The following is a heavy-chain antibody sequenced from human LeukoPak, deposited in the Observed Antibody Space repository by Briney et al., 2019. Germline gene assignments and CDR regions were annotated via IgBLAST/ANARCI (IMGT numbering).Heavy chain of an antibody. D-gene: IGHD2-2*01. CDR3: ARGVVPAARPYYYYYMDV. CDR1: GYTFTSYG. J-gene: IGHJ6*03. Sequence: GASVKVSCKASGYTFTSYGISWVRQAPGQGLEWMGWICAYNGNTNYAQKLQGTFTMTTDTSTNTPYMQLRSLRADDTAVYYCARGVVPAARPYYYYYMDVWGKGTTVTISS. V-gene: IGHV1-18*01. CDR2: ICAYNGNT.